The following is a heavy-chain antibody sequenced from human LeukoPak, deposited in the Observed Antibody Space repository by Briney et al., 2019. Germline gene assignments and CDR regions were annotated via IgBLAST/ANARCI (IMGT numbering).Heavy chain of an antibody. CDR1: GFIFSSYS. V-gene: IGHV3-21*01. CDR3: ARDLQITMIVEQSVFDY. J-gene: IGHJ4*02. D-gene: IGHD3-22*01. Sequence: PGGSLRLSCAASGFIFSSYSMNWVRQAPGKGLEWVSSISSSSSYIYYADSVKGRFTISRDNAKNSLYLQMNSLRAEDTAVYYCARDLQITMIVEQSVFDYWGQGTLVTVSS. CDR2: ISSSSSYI.